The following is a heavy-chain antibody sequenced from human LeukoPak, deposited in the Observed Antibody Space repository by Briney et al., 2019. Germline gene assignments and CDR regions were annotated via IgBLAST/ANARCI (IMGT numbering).Heavy chain of an antibody. Sequence: GGSLRLSCAASGFTFSIYSMNWVRQAPGKGLEWVSSISSSSSYIYYADSVKGRFTISRDNAKNSLYLQMNSLRAEDTAVYYCARLTKRITIFGVVIEAFDIWGQGTMVTVSS. J-gene: IGHJ3*02. CDR3: ARLTKRITIFGVVIEAFDI. CDR2: ISSSSSYI. D-gene: IGHD3-3*01. V-gene: IGHV3-21*01. CDR1: GFTFSIYS.